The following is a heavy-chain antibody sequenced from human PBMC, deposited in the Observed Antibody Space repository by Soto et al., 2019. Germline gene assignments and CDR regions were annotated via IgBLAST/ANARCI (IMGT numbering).Heavy chain of an antibody. CDR3: ARDQGRDGYNFFDY. J-gene: IGHJ4*02. CDR1: GGSISSGDYY. V-gene: IGHV4-30-4*01. D-gene: IGHD5-12*01. Sequence: SETLSLTCTVSGGSISSGDYYWSWIRQPPGKGLEWIGYIYYSGSTYYNPSLKSRVTISVDTSKNQFSLKLSSVTAADTAVYYCARDQGRDGYNFFDYWGQGTLVTVSS. CDR2: IYYSGST.